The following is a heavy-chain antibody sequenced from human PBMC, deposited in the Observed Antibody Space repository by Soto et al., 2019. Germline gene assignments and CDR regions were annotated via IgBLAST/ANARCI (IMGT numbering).Heavy chain of an antibody. Sequence: GGSLRLFCAASGLTFSNAWMSWVRQATGKGLEWVGRIKSKIDGGTTDYAAPVKGRFTISREDSKNTQYLQMKSLKTEDTDVYYCTKIDQIISYYDYYLDVWGRGTTVTVSS. CDR1: GLTFSNAW. D-gene: IGHD2-2*01. V-gene: IGHV3-15*01. CDR3: TKIDQIISYYDYYLDV. CDR2: IKSKIDGGTT. J-gene: IGHJ6*03.